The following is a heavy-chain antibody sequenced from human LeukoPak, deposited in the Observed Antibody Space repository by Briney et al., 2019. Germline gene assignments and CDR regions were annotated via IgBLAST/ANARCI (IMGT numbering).Heavy chain of an antibody. D-gene: IGHD3-22*01. CDR3: ARVGPTMIVVVIPPTSGWFDP. CDR1: GGSFSGYY. J-gene: IGHJ5*02. V-gene: IGHV4-34*01. Sequence: PSETLSLTCAVYGGSFSGYYWSWIRQPPGKGLEWIGEINHSGSTNYNPSLKSRVTISVDTSKNQFSLKLSSVTAADTAVYYCARVGPTMIVVVIPPTSGWFDPWGQGTLVTVSS. CDR2: INHSGST.